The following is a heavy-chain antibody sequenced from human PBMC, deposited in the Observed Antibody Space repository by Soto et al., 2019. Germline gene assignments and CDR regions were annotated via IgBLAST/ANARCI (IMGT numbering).Heavy chain of an antibody. CDR2: IDPSDSYT. J-gene: IGHJ6*02. CDR3: ASNDIVVVPAAINYYGMDV. CDR1: GYSFTSYW. D-gene: IGHD2-2*01. Sequence: PGESLKISCKGSGYSFTSYWISWVRQMPGKGLEWMGRIDPSDSYTNYSPSFQGHVTISADKSTSTAYLQWSSLKASDTAMYYCASNDIVVVPAAINYYGMDVWGQGTTVTVSS. V-gene: IGHV5-10-1*01.